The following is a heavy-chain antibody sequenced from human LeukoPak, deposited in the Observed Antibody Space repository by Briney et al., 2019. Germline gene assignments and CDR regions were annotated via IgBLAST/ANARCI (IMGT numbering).Heavy chain of an antibody. Sequence: PGGSLRLSCAASGFTFSDYAIHWVRQAPGEGLEYVSAISTDGSRTYYANSVKGRFTISRDNSKNTMYLQMGSLRAEDTALYYCAKENAFGYYYYMDVWGKGTTVTVSS. CDR1: GFTFSDYA. J-gene: IGHJ6*03. D-gene: IGHD3-10*01. CDR2: ISTDGSRT. V-gene: IGHV3-64*01. CDR3: AKENAFGYYYYMDV.